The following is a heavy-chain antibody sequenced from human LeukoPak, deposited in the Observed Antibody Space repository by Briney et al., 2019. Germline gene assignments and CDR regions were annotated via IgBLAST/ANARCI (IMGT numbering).Heavy chain of an antibody. CDR3: TRAVAGHPD. V-gene: IGHV4-34*01. D-gene: IGHD5-12*01. CDR1: GVPFSNYY. J-gene: IGHJ4*02. CDR2: INHSGYT. Sequence: PSETLSLTCAVSGVPFSNYYWSWVRQSPRQGLEWIGEINHSGYTNYKPSLKSRVTMSIDTSKNQISPRLTSVTAADTGVYYCTRAVAGHPDWGQGTLVTVSS.